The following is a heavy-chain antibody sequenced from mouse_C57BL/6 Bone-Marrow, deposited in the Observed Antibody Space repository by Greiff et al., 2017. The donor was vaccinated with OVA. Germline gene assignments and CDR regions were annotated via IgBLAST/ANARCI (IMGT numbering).Heavy chain of an antibody. CDR2: IHPNSGST. Sequence: QVQLQQPGAELVKPGASVKLSCKASGYTFTSYWMHWVKQRPGQGLEWIGMIHPNSGSTNYNEKFKSKATLTVDKSSSTAYMQLSSLTSEDSAVYYCARAKPYDYDGEAWFAYWGQGTLVTVSA. D-gene: IGHD2-4*01. CDR3: ARAKPYDYDGEAWFAY. CDR1: GYTFTSYW. J-gene: IGHJ3*01. V-gene: IGHV1-64*01.